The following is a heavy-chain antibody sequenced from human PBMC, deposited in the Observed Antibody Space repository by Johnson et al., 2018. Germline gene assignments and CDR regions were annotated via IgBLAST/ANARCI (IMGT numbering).Heavy chain of an antibody. J-gene: IGHJ4*02. D-gene: IGHD3-22*01. CDR1: GFTFKNHA. CDR2: INGGGTAT. V-gene: IGHV3-23*04. CDR3: AKGVGSYDSSPSYFQV. Sequence: VQLVQSGGGLTQPGGSLRLSCAASGFTFKNHAMTWVRQAPAKGLEWISAINGGGTATYYADSVKGRFTISRDKSNNVLLLQMNSLRAEDTAVFYCAKGVGSYDSSPSYFQVWGQGTLVTVSS.